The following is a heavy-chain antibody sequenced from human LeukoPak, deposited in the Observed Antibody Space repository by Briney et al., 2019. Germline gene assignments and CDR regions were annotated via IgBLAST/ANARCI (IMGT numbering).Heavy chain of an antibody. D-gene: IGHD3-3*01. V-gene: IGHV3-7*01. CDR3: GKEQSGSYVHAFDP. CDR1: GFTFRNFW. Sequence: PGGSLRLSCAASGFTFRNFWMNWVRQAPGKGLERVANIKQDGSEKNYVDSVKGRFTISRDNAKNSLYLQMNSLRVEDTAVYYCGKEQSGSYVHAFDPWGQGTVVTVSS. CDR2: IKQDGSEK. J-gene: IGHJ5*02.